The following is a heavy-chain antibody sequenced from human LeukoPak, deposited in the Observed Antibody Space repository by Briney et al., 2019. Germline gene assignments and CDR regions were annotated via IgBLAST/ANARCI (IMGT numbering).Heavy chain of an antibody. D-gene: IGHD4-23*01. CDR2: IKSKIDGGTS. CDR1: GFTFSNAW. CDR3: TTDRLRWKNCFGP. V-gene: IGHV3-15*01. J-gene: IGHJ5*02. Sequence: GGSLRLSCAASGFTFSNAWMSWVRQAPGKGLEWVGRIKSKIDGGTSDYAAPVRGRFTITRDDSKNTLYLQMNSLKTEDTAMYYCTTDRLRWKNCFGPWGQGTLVTVSS.